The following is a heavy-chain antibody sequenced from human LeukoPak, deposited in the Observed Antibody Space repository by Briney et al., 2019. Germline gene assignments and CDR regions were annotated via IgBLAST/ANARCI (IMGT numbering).Heavy chain of an antibody. CDR1: GGAISSSDYY. V-gene: IGHV4-39*01. J-gene: IGHJ3*02. D-gene: IGHD1-26*01. CDR2: IYYSGNT. CDR3: ARYSGSHYAFDI. Sequence: SETLSLTCTVSGGAISSSDYYWGWIRQPPWKGLEWIGNIYYSGNTFYNPTLKSRLTISVTTSKNQFSLKLSSVTAADTAVYYCARYSGSHYAFDIWGQGTMVTVSS.